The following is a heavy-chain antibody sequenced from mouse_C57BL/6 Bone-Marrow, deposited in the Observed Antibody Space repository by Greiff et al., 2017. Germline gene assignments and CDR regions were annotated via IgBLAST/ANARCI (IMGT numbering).Heavy chain of an antibody. J-gene: IGHJ2*01. CDR3: ARFGSKGVNYFDY. Sequence: EVKLVESGGGLVQPGGSLKLSCAASGFTFSDYYMYWVRQTPEKRLEWVAYISNGGGSTYYPDTVKGRFTISRDNAKNTLYLQMSRLKSEDTAMYYCARFGSKGVNYFDYWGQGTTLTVSS. CDR1: GFTFSDYY. D-gene: IGHD2-2*01. CDR2: ISNGGGST. V-gene: IGHV5-12*01.